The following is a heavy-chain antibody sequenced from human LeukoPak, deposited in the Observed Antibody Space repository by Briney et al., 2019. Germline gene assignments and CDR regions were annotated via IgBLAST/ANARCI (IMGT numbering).Heavy chain of an antibody. Sequence: ASVKVSCKASGYTFTSYDINWVRQATGQGLEWMGWMNSNSGNTGYAQKFQGRVTMTRNTSISTAYMELSSLRSEDTAVYYCARGCSPVAGTESEFDPWGQGTLVTVSS. D-gene: IGHD6-19*01. CDR1: GYTFTSYD. J-gene: IGHJ5*02. CDR2: MNSNSGNT. V-gene: IGHV1-8*01. CDR3: ARGCSPVAGTESEFDP.